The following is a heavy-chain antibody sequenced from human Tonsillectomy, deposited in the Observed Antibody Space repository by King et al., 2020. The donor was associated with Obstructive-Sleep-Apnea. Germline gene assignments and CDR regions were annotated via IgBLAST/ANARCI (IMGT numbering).Heavy chain of an antibody. CDR2: ISYDGSET. V-gene: IGHV3-30*18. CDR1: GFTLRSYG. D-gene: IGHD3-16*01. J-gene: IGHJ1*01. Sequence: VQLVESGGGVVQPGRSLRLSCAASGFTLRSYGMHWVRQAPGKGLEWVAVISYDGSETYHTDSVKGRYTISRDNSKNTLYLQMNSLRAEDTAVYYCAKGVPTIYTYFQHWGQGTLVTVSS. CDR3: AKGVPTIYTYFQH.